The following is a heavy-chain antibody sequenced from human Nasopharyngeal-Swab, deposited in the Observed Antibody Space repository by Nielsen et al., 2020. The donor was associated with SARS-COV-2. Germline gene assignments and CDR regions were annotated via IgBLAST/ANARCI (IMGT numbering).Heavy chain of an antibody. Sequence: GGSLRLSCAASGFTFSSYSMNWVRQAQGKGREWVSFISSSGSHKYYADSMKGRFTISRDNAKSSLYLQLSSLRAEDTAVYYCARVEEYYYGSGSLSDNWGQGTLVTVSS. D-gene: IGHD3-10*01. CDR1: GFTFSSYS. CDR2: ISSSGSHK. V-gene: IGHV3-21*01. J-gene: IGHJ4*02. CDR3: ARVEEYYYGSGSLSDN.